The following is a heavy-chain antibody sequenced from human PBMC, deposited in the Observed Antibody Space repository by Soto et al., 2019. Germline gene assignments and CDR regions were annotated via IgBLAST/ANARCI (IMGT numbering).Heavy chain of an antibody. CDR1: GYSFTTYG. D-gene: IGHD4-4*01. V-gene: IGHV1-18*01. J-gene: IGHJ4*02. Sequence: QVQLVQSGAEVKKAGASVKVSCKTSGYSFTTYGFSWVRQAPGQGLEWMGGIRAYNGKTDYAQKFRGRLTLTIDTSTYTTYMDLRSLRSDDTAMYYCVRDPGGNSDYERFDYWGQGTLVTVSS. CDR2: IRAYNGKT. CDR3: VRDPGGNSDYERFDY.